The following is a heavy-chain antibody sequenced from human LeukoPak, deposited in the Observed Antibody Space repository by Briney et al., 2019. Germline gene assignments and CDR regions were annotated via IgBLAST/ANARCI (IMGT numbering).Heavy chain of an antibody. J-gene: IGHJ3*02. CDR3: ARVGEMESSSTSRGAFDI. CDR2: INPSGGST. CDR1: GYTFTGYY. D-gene: IGHD2-2*01. Sequence: GASVKVSCKASGYTFTGYYMHWVRQAPGQGLEWMGIINPSGGSTSYAQKFQGRVTMTRDTSTSTVYMELSSLRSEDTAVYYCARVGEMESSSTSRGAFDIWGQGTMVTVSS. V-gene: IGHV1-46*01.